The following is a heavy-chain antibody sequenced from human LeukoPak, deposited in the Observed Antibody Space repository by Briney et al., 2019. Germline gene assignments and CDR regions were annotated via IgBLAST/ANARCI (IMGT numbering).Heavy chain of an antibody. V-gene: IGHV1-3*01. D-gene: IGHD6-13*01. CDR3: ARVDSSSWHFDY. Sequence: ASVKVSCKASGYTFTSCAMHWVRQAPGQRLEWMGWINAGNGNTKYSQKFQGRVTITRDTSASTAYMELSSLRSEDTAVYYCARVDSSSWHFDYWGQGTLVTVSS. CDR1: GYTFTSCA. J-gene: IGHJ4*02. CDR2: INAGNGNT.